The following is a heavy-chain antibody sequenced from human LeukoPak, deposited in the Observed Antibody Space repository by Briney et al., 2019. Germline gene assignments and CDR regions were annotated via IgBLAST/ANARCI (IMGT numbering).Heavy chain of an antibody. J-gene: IGHJ4*02. CDR2: TKEDGSVN. CDR3: ARLSTVVTFDY. D-gene: IGHD4-23*01. Sequence: GGSLRLSCAASGFTFSTYWMSWVRQAPGKGLEWVANTKEDGSVNAYVDSVKGRFTISRDNAKNSLDLQMHSLRVEDAAVYYCARLSTVVTFDYWGQGTLVTVSS. V-gene: IGHV3-7*01. CDR1: GFTFSTYW.